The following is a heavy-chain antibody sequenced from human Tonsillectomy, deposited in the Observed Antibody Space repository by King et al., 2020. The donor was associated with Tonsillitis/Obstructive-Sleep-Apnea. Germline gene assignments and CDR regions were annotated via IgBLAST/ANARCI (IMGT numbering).Heavy chain of an antibody. D-gene: IGHD4-17*01. J-gene: IGHJ2*01. CDR3: ARDFGLLYDDFWYFDL. CDR2: SYYGGST. V-gene: IGHV4-59*12. Sequence: LQLQESGPGLVKPSETLSLTCTVSGGSINSDYWSWLRQPPGKGLEWIGYSYYGGSTYSNPSLKSRVTISLDTSKNQFSLKLSSVTAADTAVYYCARDFGLLYDDFWYFDLWGRGTLVTVSS. CDR1: GGSINSDY.